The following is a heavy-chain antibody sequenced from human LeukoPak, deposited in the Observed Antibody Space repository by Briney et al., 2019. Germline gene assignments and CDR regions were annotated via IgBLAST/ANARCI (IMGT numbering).Heavy chain of an antibody. CDR3: ARDKVGATLVVDY. CDR2: IYYSGST. CDR1: GGSISSGDYY. Sequence: SSETLSLTCTVSGGSISSGDYYWSWIRQPPGKGLEWIGYIYYSGSTYYNPSLKSRVTISVDTSKNQFSLKLSSVTAADTAVYYCARDKVGATLVVDYWGQGTLVTVSS. J-gene: IGHJ4*02. V-gene: IGHV4-30-4*08. D-gene: IGHD1-26*01.